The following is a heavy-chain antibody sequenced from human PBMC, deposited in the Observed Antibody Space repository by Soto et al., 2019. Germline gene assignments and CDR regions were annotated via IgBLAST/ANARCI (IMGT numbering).Heavy chain of an antibody. D-gene: IGHD3-16*02. CDR2: IDPSDSYT. CDR3: ARRGDYVWGSYRYTDY. J-gene: IGHJ4*02. V-gene: IGHV5-10-1*01. Sequence: PGESRKSSWKGSGCSFTSYWISWVRQMPGKGLEWMGRIDPSDSYTNYSPSFQGHVTISADKSISTAYLQWSSLKASDTAMYYCARRGDYVWGSYRYTDYWGQGTLVA. CDR1: GCSFTSYW.